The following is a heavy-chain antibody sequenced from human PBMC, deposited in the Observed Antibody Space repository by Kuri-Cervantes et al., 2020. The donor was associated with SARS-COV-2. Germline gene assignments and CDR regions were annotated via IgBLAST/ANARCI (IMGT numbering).Heavy chain of an antibody. CDR1: GYTSTGYY. D-gene: IGHD5-18*01. Sequence: ASVKVSCKASGYTSTGYYMHWVRQAPGQGLEWMGWINPNSGGTNYAQKFQGRVTMTRDTSISTAYMELSRLRSDDTAMYYCARVPGIYSYGPPHFDYWGQGTLVTVSS. V-gene: IGHV1-2*02. CDR3: ARVPGIYSYGPPHFDY. J-gene: IGHJ4*02. CDR2: INPNSGGT.